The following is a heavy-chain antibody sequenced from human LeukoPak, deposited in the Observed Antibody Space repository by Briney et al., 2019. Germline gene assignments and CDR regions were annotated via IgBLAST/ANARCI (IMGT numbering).Heavy chain of an antibody. V-gene: IGHV4-30-4*01. D-gene: IGHD6-13*01. J-gene: IGHJ3*02. CDR3: ARDRIAAAGPGAFDI. CDR1: GGSISSGDYY. CDR2: IYYSGST. Sequence: SETLSLTCTVSGGSISSGDYYWSWIRQPPGKGLEWIGYIYYSGSTYYNPSLKSRVTISVDTSKNQFSLQLNSVTPEDTAVYYCARDRIAAAGPGAFDIWGQGTMVTVSS.